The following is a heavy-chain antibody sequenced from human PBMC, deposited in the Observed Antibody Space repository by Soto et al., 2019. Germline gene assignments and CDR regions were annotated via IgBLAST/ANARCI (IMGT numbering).Heavy chain of an antibody. CDR2: ILYDGSNK. CDR3: ARGSQTGGFDY. V-gene: IGHV3-30-3*01. Sequence: QVQLVESGGGVVQPGRSLRLSCAASGFTFSSYAMHWVRQAPGKGLEWVAVILYDGSNKYYADSVKGRFTISRDNSKNTLYLQMNSLRAEDTAVYYCARGSQTGGFDYWGQGTLVTVSS. D-gene: IGHD1-1*01. CDR1: GFTFSSYA. J-gene: IGHJ4*02.